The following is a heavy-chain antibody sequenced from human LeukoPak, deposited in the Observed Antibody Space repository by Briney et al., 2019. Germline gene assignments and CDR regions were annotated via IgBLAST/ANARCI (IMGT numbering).Heavy chain of an antibody. CDR3: ARDNDFDY. D-gene: IGHD2-8*01. CDR2: IYPGGGST. Sequence: GASVKVSCKASGHTFTSYYIRWVRQAPGQGLEWMGIIYPGGGSTSYAQKFQGRVTMTRDMSTSTVYMELSSLRSEDTAVYYCARDNDFDYWGQGTLVTVSS. V-gene: IGHV1-46*01. CDR1: GHTFTSYY. J-gene: IGHJ4*02.